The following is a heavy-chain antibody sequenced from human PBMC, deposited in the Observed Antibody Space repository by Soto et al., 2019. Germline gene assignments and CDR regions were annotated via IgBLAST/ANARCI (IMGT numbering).Heavy chain of an antibody. J-gene: IGHJ4*02. CDR1: GYSFSTYW. CDR2: IYPGDSDT. D-gene: IGHD5-12*01. V-gene: IGHV5-51*01. CDR3: ARHSLATQPGDY. Sequence: PGESLKISCKASGYSFSTYWIAGVRQRPGKGLDWMGIIYPGDSDTRYSPSFQGQVTISVDNSIDTAYLEWTTLRASVSAMYYCARHSLATQPGDYWGQGTLVTVSS.